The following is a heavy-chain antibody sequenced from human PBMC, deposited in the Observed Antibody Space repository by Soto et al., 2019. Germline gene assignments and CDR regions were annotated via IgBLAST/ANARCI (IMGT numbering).Heavy chain of an antibody. Sequence: QVQLVQSGAEVKKPGSSVKVSCKASGGTFSSYAISWVRQAPGQGLEWMGGIIPIFGTANYAEKFQGRVTITADESTSTAYMELSSLRSEDTAVYYCVAEGSKYYYDSSGYYYGMDDWGQGTTVTVSS. CDR1: GGTFSSYA. D-gene: IGHD3-22*01. CDR2: IIPIFGTA. CDR3: VAEGSKYYYDSSGYYYGMDD. J-gene: IGHJ6*02. V-gene: IGHV1-69*01.